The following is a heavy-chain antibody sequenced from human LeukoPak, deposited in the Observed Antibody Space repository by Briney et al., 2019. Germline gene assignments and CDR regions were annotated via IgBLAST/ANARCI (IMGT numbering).Heavy chain of an antibody. D-gene: IGHD3-10*01. J-gene: IGHJ5*02. V-gene: IGHV4-39*07. CDR1: GGSISSSSYY. CDR3: ARHRNYFGSGSSPINNWFDP. Sequence: SETLSLTCTVSGGSISSSSYYWGWIRQPPGKGLEWIGSIYYSGSTYYNPSLKSRVTISVDTSKNQFSLKLSSVTAADTAVYYCARHRNYFGSGSSPINNWFDPWGQGTLVTVSS. CDR2: IYYSGST.